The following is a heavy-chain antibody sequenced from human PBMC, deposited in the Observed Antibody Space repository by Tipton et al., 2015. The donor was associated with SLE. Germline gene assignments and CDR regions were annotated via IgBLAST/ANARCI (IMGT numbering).Heavy chain of an antibody. D-gene: IGHD6-6*01. V-gene: IGHV1-2*02. CDR2: INSNSGGT. Sequence: QVQLVQSGAEVKEPGASVKVSCKASGYTFTDYYMHWVRQAPGQGLAWMGWINSNSGGTNYAQNFQGRVTMTRDTANSTAYMELSRLTSDDTAVYYCTIDRHKDVWGKGTTVTVSS. CDR1: GYTFTDYY. J-gene: IGHJ6*03. CDR3: TIDRHKDV.